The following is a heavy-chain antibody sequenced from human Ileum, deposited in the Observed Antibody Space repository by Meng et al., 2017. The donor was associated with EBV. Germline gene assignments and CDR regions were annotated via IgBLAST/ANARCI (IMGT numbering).Heavy chain of an antibody. V-gene: IGHV2-5*02. CDR2: IYWDDDK. CDR1: GFSLSTRGVG. J-gene: IGHJ4*02. D-gene: IGHD3-22*01. Sequence: QITLKESGPTLVKPXXXXTLXXTXSGFSLSTRGVGVGWIRQPPGKALEWLALIYWDDDKRYSPSLKSRLTITKDTSKNQVILTMTNMDPVDTATYYCAHSTQSSGQRLPFDYWGQGTLVTVSS. CDR3: AHSTQSSGQRLPFDY.